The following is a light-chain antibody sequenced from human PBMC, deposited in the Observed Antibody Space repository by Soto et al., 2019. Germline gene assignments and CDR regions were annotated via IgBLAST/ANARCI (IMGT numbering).Light chain of an antibody. CDR2: DAS. Sequence: DIHLTQSPSSLSASLGDRITITCRASQSISTYLNWYQQKPGKAPKLLIYDASSLESGVPSRFSGSGSGTEFTLTVSSLQPDDFATYYCQQYNSYSWTFGQGTKVDIK. CDR1: QSISTY. J-gene: IGKJ1*01. V-gene: IGKV1-5*01. CDR3: QQYNSYSWT.